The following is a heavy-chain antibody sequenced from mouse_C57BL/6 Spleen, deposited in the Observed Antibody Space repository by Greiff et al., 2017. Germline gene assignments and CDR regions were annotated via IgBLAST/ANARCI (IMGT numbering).Heavy chain of an antibody. CDR2: IDPSDSYT. V-gene: IGHV1-69*01. CDR3: ARGGYYYGSSSYYFDY. J-gene: IGHJ2*01. D-gene: IGHD1-1*01. CDR1: GYTFTSYW. Sequence: QVQLQQPGAELVMPGASVKLSCKASGYTFTSYWMHWVKQRPGQGLEWIGEIDPSDSYTNYNLKFKGKSTLTVDKSSSTAYMQLSSLTSEDSAVYYCARGGYYYGSSSYYFDYWGQGTTLTVSS.